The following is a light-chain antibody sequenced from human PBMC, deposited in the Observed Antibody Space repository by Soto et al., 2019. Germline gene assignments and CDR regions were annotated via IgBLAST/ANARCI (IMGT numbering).Light chain of an antibody. V-gene: IGKV3-20*01. CDR2: GAS. Sequence: EIVLTQSPDTLSLSPGERATLSCRASQSIDSNTLGWYQQKPGQAPRLLIYGASSRATGIPERFSGSGSGTDLTFTISRLDPDDFAVYYCHQYGRAFGQPTKVEI. CDR1: QSIDSNT. CDR3: HQYGRA. J-gene: IGKJ1*01.